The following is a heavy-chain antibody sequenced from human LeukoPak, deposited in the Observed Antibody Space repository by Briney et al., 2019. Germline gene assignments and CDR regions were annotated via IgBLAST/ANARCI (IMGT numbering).Heavy chain of an antibody. Sequence: SETLSLTCTVSGGSISSSGYYWGWLRQPPGKGLEWIGSIYYSGSTYYNPSLKSRVTISVDTSKNQFSLKLSSVTAADTAVYYCARPYDSSLYYFDYWGQGTLVTVSS. V-gene: IGHV4-39*01. CDR2: IYYSGST. CDR1: GGSISSSGYY. D-gene: IGHD3-22*01. CDR3: ARPYDSSLYYFDY. J-gene: IGHJ4*02.